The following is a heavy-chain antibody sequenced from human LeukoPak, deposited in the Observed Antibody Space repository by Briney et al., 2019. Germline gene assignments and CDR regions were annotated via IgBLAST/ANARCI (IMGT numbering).Heavy chain of an antibody. Sequence: GGSLRLSCAASGFTFDGYAMHWVRQAPGKGLEWVSGISWNSGSIGYADSVKGRFTISRDNAKNSLYLQMNSLRAEDTALYYCAKDKGGSGSYNFDYWGQGTLVTVSS. CDR2: ISWNSGSI. V-gene: IGHV3-9*01. J-gene: IGHJ4*02. CDR3: AKDKGGSGSYNFDY. CDR1: GFTFDGYA. D-gene: IGHD3-10*01.